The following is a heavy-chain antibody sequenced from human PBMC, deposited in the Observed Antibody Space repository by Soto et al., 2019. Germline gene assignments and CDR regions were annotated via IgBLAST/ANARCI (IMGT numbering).Heavy chain of an antibody. CDR2: MNPNSGNT. CDR1: GYTFTSYD. D-gene: IGHD6-6*01. CDR3: ARGLRYSRSCYFDY. V-gene: IGHV1-8*01. Sequence: ASVKVSCKASGYTFTSYDINWVRQATGEGLEWMGWMNPNSGNTGYAQKFQGRVTMTRNTSISTAYMELSSLRSGDTAVYYCARGLRYSRSCYFDYWGQGPLLTVSS. J-gene: IGHJ4*02.